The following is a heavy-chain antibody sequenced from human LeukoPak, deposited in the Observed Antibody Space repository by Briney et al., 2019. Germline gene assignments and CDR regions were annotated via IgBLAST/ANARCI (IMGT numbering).Heavy chain of an antibody. D-gene: IGHD2-2*01. Sequence: GRSLRLSCAASGFTFDDYGMHWVRQAPGKGLEWVSGISWNSGSIGYADSVKGRFTISRDNAKNSLYLQMNSLRAEDTALYYCAKSSLPAAMKYYYYGMDVWGQGTTVTVSS. CDR3: AKSSLPAAMKYYYYGMDV. J-gene: IGHJ6*02. CDR2: ISWNSGSI. V-gene: IGHV3-9*01. CDR1: GFTFDDYG.